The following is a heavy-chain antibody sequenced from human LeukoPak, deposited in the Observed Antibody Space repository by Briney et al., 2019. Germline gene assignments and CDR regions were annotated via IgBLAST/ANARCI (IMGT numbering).Heavy chain of an antibody. Sequence: GGSLRLSCAASGFTFDDYGMNWVRQAPGKGLEWVSSISSSSSYIYYADSVKGRFTISRDNAKNSLYLQMDSLRAEDTAVYYCARAAIAAARIYYYMDVWGKGTTVTVSS. CDR1: GFTFDDYG. V-gene: IGHV3-21*01. CDR2: ISSSSSYI. CDR3: ARAAIAAARIYYYMDV. J-gene: IGHJ6*03. D-gene: IGHD6-13*01.